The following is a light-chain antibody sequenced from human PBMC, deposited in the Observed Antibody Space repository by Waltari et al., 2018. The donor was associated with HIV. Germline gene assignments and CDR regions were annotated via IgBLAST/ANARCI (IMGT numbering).Light chain of an antibody. Sequence: DIVMTQSPLSLPVTPGEPASISCRSSQSLLHSDGYNYLDWYLQKPGQSPQLLIYLGSNRASGVPDRFSGRGSGTDVTLKISRVEAEDVGVYYCMQALQTPWTFGQGTKVDIK. CDR3: MQALQTPWT. CDR1: QSLLHSDGYNY. CDR2: LGS. J-gene: IGKJ1*01. V-gene: IGKV2-28*01.